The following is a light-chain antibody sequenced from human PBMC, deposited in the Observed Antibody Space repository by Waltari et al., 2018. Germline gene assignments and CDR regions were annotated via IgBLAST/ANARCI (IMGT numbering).Light chain of an antibody. J-gene: IGKJ4*01. CDR2: AAS. V-gene: IGKV3-20*01. CDR3: QQYGISPLT. Sequence: EIVLTRSPGTLSLSPGERATLSCRASQSVSSGYLAWYQQKPGQAPRLLIYAASSRATGIPDRFSGSGSGTDFTLTISRLEPEDFAVYYCQQYGISPLTFGGGTKVEIK. CDR1: QSVSSGY.